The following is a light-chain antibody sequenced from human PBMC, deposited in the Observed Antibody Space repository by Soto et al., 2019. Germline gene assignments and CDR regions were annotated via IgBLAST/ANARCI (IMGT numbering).Light chain of an antibody. CDR1: SSNIGGNT. CDR3: QSYDSSLSGYV. J-gene: IGLJ1*01. Sequence: QSVLTQPPSASGTPGQRVTISCSGSSSNIGGNTVNWYRQVPGTAPKLLIYGNINRPSEVPDRFSGSKSGTSASLAITGLQAEDEADYYCQSYDSSLSGYVFGTGTKLTVL. CDR2: GNI. V-gene: IGLV1-40*01.